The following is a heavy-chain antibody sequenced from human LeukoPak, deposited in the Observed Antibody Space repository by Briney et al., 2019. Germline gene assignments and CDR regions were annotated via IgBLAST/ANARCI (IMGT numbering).Heavy chain of an antibody. D-gene: IGHD7-27*01. CDR3: AATTQGTGGDFDY. Sequence: ASVTVSCKTSGYMFTGYYMHWVRQAPGQGLEWMGWINPKSGATNYAQKFQGRVTMTRDTSITTAYMELYRLTSDDTAVFYCAATTQGTGGDFDYWGQATLATVSA. CDR2: INPKSGAT. J-gene: IGHJ4*02. V-gene: IGHV1-2*02. CDR1: GYMFTGYY.